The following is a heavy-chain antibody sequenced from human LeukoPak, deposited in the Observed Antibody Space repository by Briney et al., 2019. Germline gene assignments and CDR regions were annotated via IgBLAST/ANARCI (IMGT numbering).Heavy chain of an antibody. J-gene: IGHJ4*02. V-gene: IGHV1-18*01. CDR3: ARDGGLDY. Sequence: GASVKVSCKVSGYTLTELSMHWVRQAPGKGLEWMGWISAYNGNTNYAQKLQGRVTMTTDTSTSTAYMELRSLRSDDTAVYYCARDGGLDYWGQGTLVTVSS. CDR1: GYTLTELS. CDR2: ISAYNGNT. D-gene: IGHD4-23*01.